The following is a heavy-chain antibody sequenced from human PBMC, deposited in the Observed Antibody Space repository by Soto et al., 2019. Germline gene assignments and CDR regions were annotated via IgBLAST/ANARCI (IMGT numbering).Heavy chain of an antibody. CDR3: ARDPSSPDVGYGMDV. CDR2: ISYDGSNK. J-gene: IGHJ6*02. V-gene: IGHV3-30-3*01. Sequence: QVQLVESGGGVVQPGRSLRLSCAASGFTFSSYAMHWVRQAPGKGLEWVAVISYDGSNKYYADSVKGRFTISRDNSKNTLYLQMNSLRAEDTAVYYCARDPSSPDVGYGMDVWGQGTTVTVSS. CDR1: GFTFSSYA. D-gene: IGHD6-13*01.